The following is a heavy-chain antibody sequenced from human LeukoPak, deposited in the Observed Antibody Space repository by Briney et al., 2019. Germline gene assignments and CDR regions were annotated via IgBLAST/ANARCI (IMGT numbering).Heavy chain of an antibody. J-gene: IGHJ4*02. CDR2: INPNSGGT. D-gene: IGHD3-10*01. Sequence: ASVKVSCKASGYTFTGYYMHWVRQAPGQGLEWMGWINPNSGGTNYAQKFQGRVTMTRDTSISTAYMELSRLRSDDTAVYYCARDFGIYYGSGSYQYTFDYWGQGTLVTVSS. CDR1: GYTFTGYY. V-gene: IGHV1-2*02. CDR3: ARDFGIYYGSGSYQYTFDY.